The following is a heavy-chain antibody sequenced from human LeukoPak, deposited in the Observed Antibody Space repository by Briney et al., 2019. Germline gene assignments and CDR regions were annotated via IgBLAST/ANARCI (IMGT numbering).Heavy chain of an antibody. V-gene: IGHV4-61*02. CDR2: IYNSGFT. D-gene: IGHD2-2*01. CDR3: ARSTSRFDS. Sequence: SQTLSLTCTVSGDTVSGDSISRGTHYWNWIRQPAGKGLEWIGRIYNSGFTNYNPSLKSRVTISVDTSKNQFSLKLSSVTAADTAVYYCARSTSRFDSWGQGTLVTVSS. J-gene: IGHJ4*02. CDR1: GDSISRGTHY.